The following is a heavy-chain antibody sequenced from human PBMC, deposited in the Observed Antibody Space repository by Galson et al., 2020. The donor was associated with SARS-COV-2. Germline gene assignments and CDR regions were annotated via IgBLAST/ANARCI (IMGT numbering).Heavy chain of an antibody. D-gene: IGHD6-19*01. Sequence: QASETLSLTCAASGLSVSSNYMSWVRQAPGKGLEWVSVIYTGGSTYYADSVKGRFTISRDNSKNTLYLQMNSLRAEDTAVYYCARDGIGSGWYRIDYWGQGTLVTVSS. CDR1: GLSVSSNY. V-gene: IGHV3-66*01. CDR3: ARDGIGSGWYRIDY. CDR2: IYTGGST. J-gene: IGHJ4*02.